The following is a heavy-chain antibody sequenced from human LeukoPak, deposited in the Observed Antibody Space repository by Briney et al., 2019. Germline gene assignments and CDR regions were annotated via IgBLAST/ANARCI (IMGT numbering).Heavy chain of an antibody. CDR1: GYTFTGYY. CDR3: ARSASNMVRGVIRAFDI. J-gene: IGHJ3*02. CDR2: INPNSGGT. V-gene: IGHV1-2*02. Sequence: GASVKVSCKASGYTFTGYYMHWVRQAPGQGLEWMGWINPNSGGTNYAQKFQGRVTVTRDTSISTAYMELSRLRSDDTAVYYCARSASNMVRGVIRAFDIWGQGTMVTVSS. D-gene: IGHD3-10*01.